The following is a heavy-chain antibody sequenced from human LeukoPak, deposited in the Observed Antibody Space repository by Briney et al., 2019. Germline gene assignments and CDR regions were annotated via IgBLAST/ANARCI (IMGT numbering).Heavy chain of an antibody. CDR1: GLTLRSYG. D-gene: IGHD2-8*01. V-gene: IGHV3-23*01. CDR2: ISGNGGIT. CDR3: AKDPNGDYIGAFDA. J-gene: IGHJ3*01. Sequence: GGSLRLSCAGSGLTLRSYGMTWVRQAPGKGLEWVSSISGNGGITTYADSVKGRFTMSRDNSRNTLYLQMDSLRAEDTAVYYCAKDPNGDYIGAFDAWGQGTMVTVSS.